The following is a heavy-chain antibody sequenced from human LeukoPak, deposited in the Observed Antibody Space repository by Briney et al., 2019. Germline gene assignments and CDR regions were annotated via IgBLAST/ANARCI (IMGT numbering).Heavy chain of an antibody. J-gene: IGHJ3*02. CDR3: ARLTHYYDSSGYKSDAFDI. CDR2: ISAYNGNT. V-gene: IGHV1-18*01. CDR1: GYTFTSYG. Sequence: ASVKVSCNASGYTFTSYGISWVRQAPGQGLEWMGWISAYNGNTNYAQKLQGRVTMTTDTSTSTAYMELRSLRSDDTAVYYCARLTHYYDSSGYKSDAFDIWGQGTMVTVSS. D-gene: IGHD3-22*01.